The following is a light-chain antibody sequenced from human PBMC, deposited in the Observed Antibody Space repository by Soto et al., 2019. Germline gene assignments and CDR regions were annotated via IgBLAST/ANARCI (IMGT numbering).Light chain of an antibody. V-gene: IGLV2-8*01. CDR2: EVS. Sequence: QSALTQPPSASGSPGQSVTISCTGTSSDVGGNNYVSWYRQHPGKAPKLMIYEVSKRPSGVPDRFSGSKSGNTASLTVSGLQAEDEADYYCSSYAGSQGVFGGGTKLTVL. CDR3: SSYAGSQGV. J-gene: IGLJ3*02. CDR1: SSDVGGNNY.